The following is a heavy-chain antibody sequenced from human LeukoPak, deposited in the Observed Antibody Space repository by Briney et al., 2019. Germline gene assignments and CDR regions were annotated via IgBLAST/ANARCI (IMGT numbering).Heavy chain of an antibody. D-gene: IGHD4-17*01. CDR3: TRAGNDYGAYIDY. Sequence: GGSLRLSCTASGFTFGDYAMSWVRQAPGKGLDWVGFIRSKAYGGTTEYAASVKGRFTISRDDSKSIAYLQMNSLKTEDTAVYYCTRAGNDYGAYIDYWGQGTLVTVSS. CDR1: GFTFGDYA. CDR2: IRSKAYGGTT. J-gene: IGHJ4*02. V-gene: IGHV3-49*04.